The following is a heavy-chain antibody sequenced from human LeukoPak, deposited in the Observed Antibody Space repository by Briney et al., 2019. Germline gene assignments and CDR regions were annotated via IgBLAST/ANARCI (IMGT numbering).Heavy chain of an antibody. V-gene: IGHV4-4*07. CDR3: ARDPAAGTSWFDP. CDR1: GGSISSYY. J-gene: IGHJ5*02. CDR2: IYTSGNT. D-gene: IGHD6-13*01. Sequence: SETLSLTCTVAGGSISSYYWSWIRQPAGKGLEWIGRIYTSGNTNYNPSLKSRVTMSVDTSKNQFSLKLSSVTAADTAVYYCARDPAAGTSWFDPWGQGTLVTVSS.